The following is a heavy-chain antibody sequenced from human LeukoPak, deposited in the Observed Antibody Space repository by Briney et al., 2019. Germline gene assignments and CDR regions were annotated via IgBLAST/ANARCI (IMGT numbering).Heavy chain of an antibody. CDR3: ASVYGSYYMGLDY. J-gene: IGHJ4*02. V-gene: IGHV4-34*01. CDR2: INHSGST. Sequence: SETLSLTCAVYGGSFSGYYWSWIRQPPGKGLEWIGEINHSGSTNYNPSLKSRVTVSVDTSKNQFSLKLSSVTAADTAVYYCASVYGSYYMGLDYWGQGTLVTVSS. CDR1: GGSFSGYY. D-gene: IGHD3-10*01.